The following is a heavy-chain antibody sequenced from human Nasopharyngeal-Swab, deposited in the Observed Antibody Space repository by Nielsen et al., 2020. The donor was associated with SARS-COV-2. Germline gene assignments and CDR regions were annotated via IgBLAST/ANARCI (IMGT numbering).Heavy chain of an antibody. CDR3: ARGRITIFGVVIGHYYMDV. CDR1: GGTFSSYA. J-gene: IGHJ6*03. Sequence: SVTVSCKASGGTFSSYAISWVRQAPGQGLEWMGRIIPILGIANYAQKFQGRVTITADKSTSTAYMELSSLRSEDTAVYYCARGRITIFGVVIGHYYMDVWGRGIAVTVSS. V-gene: IGHV1-69*04. D-gene: IGHD3-3*01. CDR2: IIPILGIA.